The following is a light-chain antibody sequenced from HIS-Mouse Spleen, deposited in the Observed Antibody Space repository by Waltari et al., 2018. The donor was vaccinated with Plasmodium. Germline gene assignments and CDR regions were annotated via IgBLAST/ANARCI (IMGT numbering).Light chain of an antibody. CDR3: CSYAGSSTVV. V-gene: IGLV2-23*01. Sequence: QSALTQPASVSGSPGQSITISCTGTSSDVGGYNLVSWYQQHPGKAPKLMIYEGSKRPSGVSNLFSGSKSGNTASLTISGLQAEDEADYYCCSYAGSSTVVFGGGTKLTVL. CDR1: SSDVGGYNL. J-gene: IGLJ2*01. CDR2: EGS.